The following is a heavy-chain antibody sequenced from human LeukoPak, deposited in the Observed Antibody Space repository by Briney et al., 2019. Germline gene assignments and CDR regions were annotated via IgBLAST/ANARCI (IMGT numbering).Heavy chain of an antibody. D-gene: IGHD2-15*01. CDR1: GYTFTGYY. CDR3: ASRASCSGGSCYMFDY. CDR2: INPNSGGT. J-gene: IGHJ4*02. Sequence: ASVKVSCKASGYTFTGYYMHWVRQAPGQGLEWMGWINPNSGGTNYAQKFQGWVTMTRDTSTSTVYMELSSLRSEDTAVYYCASRASCSGGSCYMFDYWGQGTLVTVSS. V-gene: IGHV1-2*04.